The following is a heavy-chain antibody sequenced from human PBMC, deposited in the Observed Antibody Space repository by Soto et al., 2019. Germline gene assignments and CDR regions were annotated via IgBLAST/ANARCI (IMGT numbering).Heavy chain of an antibody. J-gene: IGHJ3*02. CDR3: ARRYGHYDALDI. V-gene: IGHV3-48*01. Sequence: PGGSLRLSCAASGFTFSSYSMNWVRQAPGKGLEWVSYISSSRSTIYYADSVKGRFTISRDNAKNSLYLQMNSLRAEDTAVYYCARRYGHYDALDIWGQGTMVTVSS. CDR2: ISSSRSTI. CDR1: GFTFSSYS. D-gene: IGHD4-17*01.